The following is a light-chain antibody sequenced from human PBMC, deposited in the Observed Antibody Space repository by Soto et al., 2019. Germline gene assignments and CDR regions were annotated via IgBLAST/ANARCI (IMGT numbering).Light chain of an antibody. CDR1: QSISRH. V-gene: IGKV3-20*01. J-gene: IGKJ1*01. CDR3: QQYGSSPPT. Sequence: IVLTQSPGTLSLSPGERTTLSCRASQSISRHLAWYQQNPGQGPSLLIYGASSSATGTPDGCSASRSGPNFTLPINRLEPEDFALYYCQQYGSSPPTFGQGTKVDIK. CDR2: GAS.